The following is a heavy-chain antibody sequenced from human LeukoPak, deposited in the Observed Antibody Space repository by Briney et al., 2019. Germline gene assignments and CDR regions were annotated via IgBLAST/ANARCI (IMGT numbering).Heavy chain of an antibody. CDR2: IIPILGIA. Sequence: SAKVSCKASGGTFSSYAISWVRQAPGQGLEWMGRIIPILGIANYAQKFQGRVTITADKSTSTAYMGLSSLRSEDTAVYYCARGGGVEMATIGTMDVWGQGTTVTVSS. V-gene: IGHV1-69*04. CDR1: GGTFSSYA. D-gene: IGHD5-12*01. CDR3: ARGGGVEMATIGTMDV. J-gene: IGHJ6*02.